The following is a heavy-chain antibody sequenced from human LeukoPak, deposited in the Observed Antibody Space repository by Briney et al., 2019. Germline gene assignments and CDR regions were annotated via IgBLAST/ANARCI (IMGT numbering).Heavy chain of an antibody. Sequence: SETLSLTCTVSGGSISSYYWSWIRQPPGKGLEWIGYIYYIGSTNYNPSLKSRVTISVDTSKNQFSLKLSSVTAADTAVYYCARGLSGSYYAFDIWGQGTMVTVSS. D-gene: IGHD1-26*01. V-gene: IGHV4-59*01. CDR1: GGSISSYY. CDR2: IYYIGST. CDR3: ARGLSGSYYAFDI. J-gene: IGHJ3*02.